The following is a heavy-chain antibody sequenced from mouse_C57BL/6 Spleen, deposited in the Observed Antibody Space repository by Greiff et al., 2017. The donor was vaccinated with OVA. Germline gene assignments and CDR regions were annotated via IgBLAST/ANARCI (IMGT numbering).Heavy chain of an antibody. CDR3: VRPYYYGSSLPPAWFAY. CDR2: IRSKSSNYAT. V-gene: IGHV10-3*01. Sequence: EVPGVESGGGLVQPKGSLKLSCAASCFTFTTYAMHWVRHAPGPGLELVARIRSKSSNYATYYADSVKDRFTISRDDSQSMLYLQMNNLKTEDTAMYYCVRPYYYGSSLPPAWFAYWGQGTLVTVSA. D-gene: IGHD1-1*01. J-gene: IGHJ3*01. CDR1: CFTFTTYA.